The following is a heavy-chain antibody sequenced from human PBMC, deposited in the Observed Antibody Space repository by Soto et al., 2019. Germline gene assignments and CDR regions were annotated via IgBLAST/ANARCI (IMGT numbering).Heavy chain of an antibody. J-gene: IGHJ3*02. CDR1: GGSISSINW. CDR2: IHHRGSI. CDR3: ARVTESDAFDI. Sequence: SETLSLTCAVSGGSISSINWWSWVRQPPGKGLEWIGEIHHRGSINYSPSLSSRLTISVDKSKNQFSLNLSSVTAADTAVYYCARVTESDAFDIWGQGTMVTV. V-gene: IGHV4-4*02.